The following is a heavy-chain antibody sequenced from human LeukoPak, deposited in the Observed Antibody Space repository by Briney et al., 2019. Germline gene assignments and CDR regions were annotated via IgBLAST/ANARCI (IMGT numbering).Heavy chain of an antibody. J-gene: IGHJ4*02. Sequence: SVKVSCKASGGTFSSYAISWVRQAPGQGLEWMGGIIPIFGTANYAQTLQGRVTITADKSTSTAYMELSSLRSEDTAVYYCAGGPGEITMVRGFLDYWGQGTLVTVPS. CDR2: IIPIFGTA. V-gene: IGHV1-69*06. CDR1: GGTFSSYA. CDR3: AGGPGEITMVRGFLDY. D-gene: IGHD3-10*01.